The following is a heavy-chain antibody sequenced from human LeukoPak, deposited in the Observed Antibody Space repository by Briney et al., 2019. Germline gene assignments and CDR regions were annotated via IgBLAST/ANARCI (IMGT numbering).Heavy chain of an antibody. CDR1: GFTFTNYW. D-gene: IGHD3-22*01. V-gene: IGHV3-74*01. J-gene: IGHJ5*02. CDR3: AREKSYYDGSGYINWFDP. CDR2: INSDGSSS. Sequence: GGSLRLSCAASGFTFTNYWMHWARQAPGKGLVWVSRINSDGSSSSYADSVKGRFTISRDNARNTLHLQMNSLRAEDTAVYYCAREKSYYDGSGYINWFDPWGQGTLVTVSS.